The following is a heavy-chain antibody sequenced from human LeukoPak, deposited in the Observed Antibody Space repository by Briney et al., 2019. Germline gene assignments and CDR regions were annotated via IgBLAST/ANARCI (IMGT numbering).Heavy chain of an antibody. D-gene: IGHD1-26*01. J-gene: IGHJ3*02. CDR2: IYYSGST. Sequence: SETLSLTCTVSGGSISSYYWSWIRQPPGKGLEWIGYIYYSGSTNYNPSLKSRVTISVDTSENQFSLKLSSVTAADTAVYYCARLGIVGATGAFDIWGQGTMVTVSS. CDR1: GGSISSYY. V-gene: IGHV4-59*01. CDR3: ARLGIVGATGAFDI.